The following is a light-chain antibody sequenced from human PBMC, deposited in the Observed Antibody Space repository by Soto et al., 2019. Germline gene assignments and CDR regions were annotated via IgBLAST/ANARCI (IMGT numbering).Light chain of an antibody. CDR1: QTISSW. CDR2: KAS. J-gene: IGKJ1*01. V-gene: IGKV1-5*03. Sequence: DIQMTQSPSTLSGSVGDRVTITCRASQTISSWLAWYQRKPGKAPKLLIYKASTLKSGVPSRFSGSGSGTEFILTISSLQRDGFATYYCQHYDSYSEAFGQGTKVELK. CDR3: QHYDSYSEA.